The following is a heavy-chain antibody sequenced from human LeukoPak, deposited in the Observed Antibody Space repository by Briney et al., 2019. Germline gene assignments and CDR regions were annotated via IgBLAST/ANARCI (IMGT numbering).Heavy chain of an antibody. J-gene: IGHJ4*02. D-gene: IGHD2-15*01. CDR3: ARGGSDY. V-gene: IGHV3-74*01. CDR2: IDTNGDSA. CDR1: GFTFSNYW. Sequence: GGSLRLSCAASGFTFSNYWMHWVRRAPGKGLVWVSRIDTNGDSAIYADSVKGRFTISRDNAKNSVYLQMNSLSAEETAVYYCARGGSDYWGQGTLVTVSS.